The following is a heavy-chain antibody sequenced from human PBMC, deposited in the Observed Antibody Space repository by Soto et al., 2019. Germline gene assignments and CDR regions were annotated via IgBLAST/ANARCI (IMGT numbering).Heavy chain of an antibody. Sequence: PGGSLRLSCAASGFTFSSYAMSWVRQAPGKGLEWVSAISGSGGSTYYADSVKGRFTISRDNSKNTLYLQMNSLRAEDTAVYYCAKVLRYFDWLLPHDPFDIWGQGTMVTVSS. V-gene: IGHV3-23*01. CDR3: AKVLRYFDWLLPHDPFDI. D-gene: IGHD3-9*01. CDR2: ISGSGGST. CDR1: GFTFSSYA. J-gene: IGHJ3*02.